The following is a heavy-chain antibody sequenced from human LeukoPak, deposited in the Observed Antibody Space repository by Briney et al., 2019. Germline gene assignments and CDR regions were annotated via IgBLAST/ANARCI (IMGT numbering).Heavy chain of an antibody. CDR3: ARENCSGGSCYSIYYYYYMDV. J-gene: IGHJ6*03. CDR2: IYYSGST. CDR1: GGSISSYY. D-gene: IGHD2-15*01. Sequence: TSETLSLTCTASGGSISSYYWSWIRQPPGKGLEWIGYIYYSGSTNYNPSLKSRVTISVDTSKNQFSLKLSSVTAADTAVYYCARENCSGGSCYSIYYYYYMDVWGKGTTVTVSS. V-gene: IGHV4-59*12.